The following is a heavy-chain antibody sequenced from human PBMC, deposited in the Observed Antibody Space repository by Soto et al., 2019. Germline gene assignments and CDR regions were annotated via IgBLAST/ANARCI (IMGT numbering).Heavy chain of an antibody. J-gene: IGHJ6*02. Sequence: ASVKVSCKASGGTFSSYAISWVRQAPGQGLEWMGGIIPIFGTANYAQKFQGRVTITADESTSTAYMELSSLRSEDTAVYYCARGGGFTHYYGMDVWGQGTTVTVSS. D-gene: IGHD2-15*01. CDR3: ARGGGFTHYYGMDV. CDR1: GGTFSSYA. V-gene: IGHV1-69*13. CDR2: IIPIFGTA.